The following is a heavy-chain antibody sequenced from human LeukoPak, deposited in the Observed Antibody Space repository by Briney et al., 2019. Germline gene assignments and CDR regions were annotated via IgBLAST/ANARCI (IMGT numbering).Heavy chain of an antibody. J-gene: IGHJ3*02. CDR2: ISGNGGTT. D-gene: IGHD2-21*01. V-gene: IGHV3-23*01. CDR3: AKDQVISGSEASDI. Sequence: GGSLRLSCAASGFVFSGYAMSWVRQAPGKGLECISVISGNGGTTYYADSVKGRFTISRDNSWNTLYLQMSSLRVEDTAVYYCAKDQVISGSEASDIWGQGTMATVSS. CDR1: GFVFSGYA.